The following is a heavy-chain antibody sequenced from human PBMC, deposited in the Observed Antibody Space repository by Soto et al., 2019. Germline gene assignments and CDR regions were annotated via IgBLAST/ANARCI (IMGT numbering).Heavy chain of an antibody. J-gene: IGHJ4*02. Sequence: QVQLVQSGAEVKKPGASVKVSCKASGYTFTSYGISWVRQAPGQGLEWMGWISAYNGNTNYAQKLQGRVTMTTDTPTSTAYMELRSLRSDDTAVYYCATPAGPEMATIGGDYWGQGTLVTVSS. D-gene: IGHD5-12*01. CDR1: GYTFTSYG. CDR2: ISAYNGNT. CDR3: ATPAGPEMATIGGDY. V-gene: IGHV1-18*01.